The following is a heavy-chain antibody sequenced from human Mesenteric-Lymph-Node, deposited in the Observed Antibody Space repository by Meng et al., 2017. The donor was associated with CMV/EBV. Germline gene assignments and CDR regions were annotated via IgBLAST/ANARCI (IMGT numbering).Heavy chain of an antibody. J-gene: IGHJ4*02. CDR3: AREDYDFWSGYTDY. Sequence: GESLKISCAASGFTFSSYSMNWVRQAPGKGLEWVSSISSSSSYIYYADSVKGRFTISRDNAKNSLYLQMNSLRAEDTAVYYCAREDYDFWSGYTDYWGQGTLVTVSS. CDR1: GFTFSSYS. CDR2: ISSSSSYI. V-gene: IGHV3-21*01. D-gene: IGHD3-3*01.